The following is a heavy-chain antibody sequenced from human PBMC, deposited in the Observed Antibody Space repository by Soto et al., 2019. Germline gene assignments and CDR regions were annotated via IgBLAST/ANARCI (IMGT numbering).Heavy chain of an antibody. CDR2: ISSSGSTI. Sequence: PARSLRLSCAASGFTFSDYYMSWIRPAPGKGLEWVSYISSSGSTIYYADSVKGRFTISRDNAKNSLYLQMNSLRAEDTAVYYCARDKGSWDTAMFRRYYFDYWGQGTLVTVSS. CDR1: GFTFSDYY. D-gene: IGHD5-18*01. J-gene: IGHJ4*02. V-gene: IGHV3-11*01. CDR3: ARDKGSWDTAMFRRYYFDY.